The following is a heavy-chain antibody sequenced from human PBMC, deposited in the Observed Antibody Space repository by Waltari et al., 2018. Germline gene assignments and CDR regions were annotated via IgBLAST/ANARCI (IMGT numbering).Heavy chain of an antibody. CDR2: MSYNGRNI. J-gene: IGHJ6*02. Sequence: VQLVESGGGVVQPGRSLRLSCVASGFTFSSYAMHWVRQAPGKGLEWVAVMSYNGRNIYYVDSVKGRFTISRDNSKKMLYMQMNSLRTEDTAIYYCARDYCDRTNCHGMDVWGQGTTVTVS. D-gene: IGHD3-22*01. CDR3: ARDYCDRTNCHGMDV. CDR1: GFTFSSYA. V-gene: IGHV3-30*04.